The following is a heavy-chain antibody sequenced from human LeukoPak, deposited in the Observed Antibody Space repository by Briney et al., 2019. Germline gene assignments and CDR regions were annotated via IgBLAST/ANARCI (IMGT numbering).Heavy chain of an antibody. Sequence: SVKVSCKASGGTFSSYAISWVRQAPGQGLDWMGGIIPILGTANYAQKFQGRVTITADESTSTAYMELSSLRSEDTAVYYCARDRIAVAGRGGDYFDYWGQGTLVTVSS. D-gene: IGHD6-19*01. V-gene: IGHV1-69*13. CDR2: IIPILGTA. CDR1: GGTFSSYA. CDR3: ARDRIAVAGRGGDYFDY. J-gene: IGHJ4*02.